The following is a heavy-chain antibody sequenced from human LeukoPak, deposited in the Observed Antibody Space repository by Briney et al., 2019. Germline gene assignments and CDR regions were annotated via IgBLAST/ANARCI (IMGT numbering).Heavy chain of an antibody. CDR2: ISDDGRSK. Sequence: GGSLRLSCAASGFTFGTSGMSWVRQPPGKGLEWVGVISDDGRSKDYADSVKGRFTISRDNSKDTLYLQMNSLRDEDTAVYYCAKRPSDYGDYVSYFDYWGQGTLVTVYS. V-gene: IGHV3-30*18. CDR3: AKRPSDYGDYVSYFDY. CDR1: GFTFGTSG. J-gene: IGHJ4*02. D-gene: IGHD4-17*01.